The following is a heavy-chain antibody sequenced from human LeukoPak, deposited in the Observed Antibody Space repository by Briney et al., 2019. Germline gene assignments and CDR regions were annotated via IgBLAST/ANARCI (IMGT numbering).Heavy chain of an antibody. V-gene: IGHV3-23*01. CDR3: VRGLDYFDY. CDR2: ISISGGST. D-gene: IGHD6-6*01. J-gene: IGHJ4*02. Sequence: GGSLRLSCAASGFTFNSYAMSWVRQAPGRGLEWVSGISISGGSTYYADSVKGRFTISRDNSKNTLHLQMNSLRAEDTAVYYCVRGLDYFDYWGQGTLVTVSS. CDR1: GFTFNSYA.